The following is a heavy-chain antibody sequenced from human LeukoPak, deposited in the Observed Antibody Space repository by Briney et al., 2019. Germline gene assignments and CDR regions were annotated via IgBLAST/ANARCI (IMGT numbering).Heavy chain of an antibody. CDR1: GFTFDDYA. Sequence: GGSLRLSCAASGFTFDDYAMHWVRQAPGKGLEWVSGISWNSGSIGYADSVKGRFTISRDNSKNTLDLQMNSLRAEDTAVYYCARDLRSAAVGLLIDYWGQGTLVTVSS. CDR2: ISWNSGSI. CDR3: ARDLRSAAVGLLIDY. D-gene: IGHD3-22*01. J-gene: IGHJ4*02. V-gene: IGHV3-9*01.